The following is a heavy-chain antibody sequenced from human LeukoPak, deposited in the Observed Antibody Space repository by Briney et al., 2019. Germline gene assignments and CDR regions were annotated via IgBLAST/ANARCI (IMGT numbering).Heavy chain of an antibody. J-gene: IGHJ4*02. V-gene: IGHV3-49*03. CDR1: GFTFGDYA. Sequence: GGSLRLSCTASGFTFGDYAMSWFRQAPGKGLEWVGFIRSKTYGGTTEYAASVKGRFTISRDDSKSIAYLQMNSLKTEDTAVYYCARSDGSGTYYWGQGTLVTVSS. D-gene: IGHD3-10*01. CDR2: IRSKTYGGTT. CDR3: ARSDGSGTYY.